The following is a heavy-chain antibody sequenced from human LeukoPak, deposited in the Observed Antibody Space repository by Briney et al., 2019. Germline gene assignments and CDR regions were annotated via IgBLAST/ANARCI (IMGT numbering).Heavy chain of an antibody. Sequence: TGGSLRLSCAASEFSVGSNYMTWVRQAPGKGLEWVSLIYSGGSTYYADSVKGRFTISRDNAKNSLYLQMNSLRAGDTAVYYCSRGLGWIHSWGQGTLVTVSS. D-gene: IGHD5-18*01. J-gene: IGHJ5*02. CDR3: SRGLGWIHS. CDR2: IYSGGST. CDR1: EFSVGSNY. V-gene: IGHV3-66*01.